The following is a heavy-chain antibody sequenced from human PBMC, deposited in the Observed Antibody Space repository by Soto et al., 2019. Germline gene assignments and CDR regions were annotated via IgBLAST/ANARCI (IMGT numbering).Heavy chain of an antibody. CDR2: ISGSGGST. Sequence: EVQLLESGGGLVQPGGSLRLSCVASGFTFRSYAMSWVRQAPGKGLEWVSGISGSGGSTYYAASVKGRFTISRDNSKNTLNRQMNSLRVDDTAVYYCANDPRPSRFGDPFDYWGQGTLVTVSS. D-gene: IGHD4-17*01. V-gene: IGHV3-23*01. CDR1: GFTFRSYA. J-gene: IGHJ4*02. CDR3: ANDPRPSRFGDPFDY.